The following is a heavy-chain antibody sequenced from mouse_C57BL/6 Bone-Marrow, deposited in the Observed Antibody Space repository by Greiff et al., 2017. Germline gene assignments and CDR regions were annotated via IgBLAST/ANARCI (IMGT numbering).Heavy chain of an antibody. CDR2: IYYSGTI. D-gene: IGHD6-1*01. CDR1: GISITTGNYR. J-gene: IGHJ4*01. V-gene: IGHV3-5*01. CDR3: ARDDSQEDYYAMDY. Sequence: EVKLMESGPGLVKPSQTVFLTCTVTGISITTGNYRWSWIRQFPGNKLEWIGYIYYSGTITYNPSLTSRTTITRDTPKNQFFLEMNSLTAEDTATYYCARDDSQEDYYAMDYWGQGTSVTVSS.